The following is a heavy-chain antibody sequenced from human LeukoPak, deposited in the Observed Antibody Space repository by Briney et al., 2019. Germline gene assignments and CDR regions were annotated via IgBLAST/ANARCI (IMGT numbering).Heavy chain of an antibody. Sequence: GGSLRLSCAAASGFTFSRNGMHWVRQAPGKGLEWVAGISYDGSNKYYADSVKVRLTISRDNSKNTLYLQMNSLRAEDTAVYYCAKDDGDIVVVVAATLEDSYYYGMDIWGQGTTVTVS. V-gene: IGHV3-30*18. CDR3: AKDDGDIVVVVAATLEDSYYYGMDI. CDR2: ISYDGSNK. J-gene: IGHJ6*02. D-gene: IGHD2-15*01. CDR1: GFTFSRNG.